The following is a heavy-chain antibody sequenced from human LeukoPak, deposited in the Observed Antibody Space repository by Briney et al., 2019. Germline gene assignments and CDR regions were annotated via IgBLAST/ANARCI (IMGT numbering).Heavy chain of an antibody. Sequence: GGSLRLSCAASGFTFNNAWMSWVRQAPGKGLEWVGRIKSKTDGGTTDYAAPVEGRFTISRDDSKNTLYLQMNSLKTEDTAVYYCTTHTQYYDYVWGSYRYRDFDYWGQGTLVTVSS. CDR1: GFTFNNAW. D-gene: IGHD3-16*02. V-gene: IGHV3-15*01. J-gene: IGHJ4*02. CDR3: TTHTQYYDYVWGSYRYRDFDY. CDR2: IKSKTDGGTT.